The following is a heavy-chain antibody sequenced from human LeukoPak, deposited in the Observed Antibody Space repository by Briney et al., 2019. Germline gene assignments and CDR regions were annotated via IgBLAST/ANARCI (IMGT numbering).Heavy chain of an antibody. D-gene: IGHD2-15*01. CDR3: AKGVVAATNAAYYGMDV. Sequence: GGSLRLSCAASGFTFSRYWMTWVRQAPGKGLEWVANIKEDGSEKYYVDSVKGRFTISRDNAKNSLYLQMNSLRAEDTAVYYCAKGVVAATNAAYYGMDVWGQGTTVTVSS. CDR2: IKEDGSEK. CDR1: GFTFSRYW. V-gene: IGHV3-7*01. J-gene: IGHJ6*02.